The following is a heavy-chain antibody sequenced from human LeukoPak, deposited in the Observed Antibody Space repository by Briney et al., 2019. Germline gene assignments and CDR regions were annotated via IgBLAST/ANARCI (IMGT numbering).Heavy chain of an antibody. CDR3: AGRGYCSSTSCYSFDY. J-gene: IGHJ4*02. D-gene: IGHD2-2*01. Sequence: GGSLRLSCAASGFTFSSYAMSWVRQAPGKGLEWFSAISGSGGSTYYADSVKGRFTISRDNSKNTLYLQMNSLRAEDTAVYYCAGRGYCSSTSCYSFDYWGQGTLVTVSS. CDR1: GFTFSSYA. V-gene: IGHV3-23*01. CDR2: ISGSGGST.